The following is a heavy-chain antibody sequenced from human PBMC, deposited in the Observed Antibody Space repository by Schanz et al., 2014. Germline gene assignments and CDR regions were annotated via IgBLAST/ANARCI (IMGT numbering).Heavy chain of an antibody. D-gene: IGHD2-15*01. CDR1: GGTLDTYK. J-gene: IGHJ6*02. CDR3: ARAGRGYAYPLNSYPMDG. Sequence: QDQLLQSGAAVKKPGSSVRVSCKASGGTLDTYKIAWVRQVPGQGLEWMGRIIPFLAVSNYAQDFQGRDTVTADRATSTERENLRSMGSEDTGLYYCARAGRGYAYPLNSYPMDGWGQGTAVSVSS. V-gene: IGHV1-69*02. CDR2: IIPFLAVS.